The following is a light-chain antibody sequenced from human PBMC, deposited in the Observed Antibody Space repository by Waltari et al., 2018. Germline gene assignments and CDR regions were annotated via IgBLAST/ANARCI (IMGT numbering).Light chain of an antibody. CDR3: QQSYSLFT. CDR2: ATS. Sequence: DIQMTQFPSSLSASVGDRVSISCRASQRVSSYLNWYQQKPGKAPKLLIYATSNLQSGVPSRFSGSGSGTDFTLTISSLQPEDFATYYCQQSYSLFTFGPGTKVDMK. CDR1: QRVSSY. J-gene: IGKJ3*01. V-gene: IGKV1-39*01.